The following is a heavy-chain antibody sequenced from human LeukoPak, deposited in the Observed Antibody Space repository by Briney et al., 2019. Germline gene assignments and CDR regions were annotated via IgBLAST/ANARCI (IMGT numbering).Heavy chain of an antibody. J-gene: IGHJ4*02. CDR2: INAGNGNT. V-gene: IGHV1-3*01. Sequence: EASVTVSCKASGYTFTSYAMHWVRQAPGQRLEWMGWINAGNGNTKYSQKFQGRVTITRDTSASTAYMELSSLRSEDTAVYYCARSRYCRGGSSYRGDNWAKGPLVTVSS. CDR3: ARSRYCRGGSSYRGDN. D-gene: IGHD2-15*01. CDR1: GYTFTSYA.